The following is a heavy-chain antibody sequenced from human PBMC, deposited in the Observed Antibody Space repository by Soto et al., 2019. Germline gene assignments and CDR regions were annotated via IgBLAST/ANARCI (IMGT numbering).Heavy chain of an antibody. V-gene: IGHV1-2*02. J-gene: IGHJ4*02. CDR3: ATSEKRDGLVY. CDR1: GYTFTDYY. Sequence: QVQLVQSGAEMKKPGASVTVSCKASGYTFTDYYMQWVRQAPGQRLEWMGWINPKSGGTNYAQKFQGRVTMTRDTSISTAYMELTSLRSDDTAVYYCATSEKRDGLVYWGQGTLVTVSS. CDR2: INPKSGGT.